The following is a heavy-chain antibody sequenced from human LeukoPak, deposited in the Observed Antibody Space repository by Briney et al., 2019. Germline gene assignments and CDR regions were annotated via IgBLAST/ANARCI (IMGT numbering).Heavy chain of an antibody. Sequence: ASVKVSCKASGYTFTSYGISWVRQAPGQGLEWMGWISAYNGNTNYAQKLQGRVTMTTDTSTSTAYMELRGLRSDDTAVYYCARDGDYGEKNNLDYYGMDVWGQGTTVTVSS. CDR1: GYTFTSYG. V-gene: IGHV1-18*01. CDR3: ARDGDYGEKNNLDYYGMDV. D-gene: IGHD4-17*01. J-gene: IGHJ6*02. CDR2: ISAYNGNT.